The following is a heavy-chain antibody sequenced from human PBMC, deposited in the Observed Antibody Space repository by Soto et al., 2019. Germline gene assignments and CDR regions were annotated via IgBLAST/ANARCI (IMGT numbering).Heavy chain of an antibody. D-gene: IGHD6-13*01. CDR3: ARPYSSTWYFGMDV. J-gene: IGHJ6*02. CDR1: GYTFTDYY. Sequence: QVQLVQSGAEVKKPGASMKVSCKASGYTFTDYYIHWVRQAPGQGLEWMGWINPNSRGTIYAQTFHVRVTITTDTSISTAYLEVSRLRSDDTAVYYCARPYSSTWYFGMDVWGQGTTVIVSS. V-gene: IGHV1-2*02. CDR2: INPNSRGT.